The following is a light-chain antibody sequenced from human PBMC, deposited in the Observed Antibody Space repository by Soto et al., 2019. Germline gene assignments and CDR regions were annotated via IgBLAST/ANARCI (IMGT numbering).Light chain of an antibody. CDR2: AAS. Sequence: EIVLTQSPGTLSFSPGERATLSCGASQSVNSNSLAWYQQKPGQAPRLLFYAASNRATGVPDRFSGSGSGTDFTLTISRVEPEDFAVYHCQQYGSSPLTFGGGTKVEIK. V-gene: IGKV3-20*01. CDR1: QSVNSNS. CDR3: QQYGSSPLT. J-gene: IGKJ4*01.